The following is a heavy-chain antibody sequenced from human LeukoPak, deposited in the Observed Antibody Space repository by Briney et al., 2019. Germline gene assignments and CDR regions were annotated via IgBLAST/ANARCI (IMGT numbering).Heavy chain of an antibody. J-gene: IGHJ4*02. Sequence: GGSLRLSRAASGFTFSRSIMNWVRPAPGKGLEWVSSISSRSSYILYGDSVKGRFTISRDNDKKSLYLQMNNLRAEDTAVYYCARGYSSSCGQGTLVTVSS. CDR1: GFTFSRSI. CDR2: ISSRSSYI. D-gene: IGHD6-13*01. V-gene: IGHV3-21*01. CDR3: ARGYSSS.